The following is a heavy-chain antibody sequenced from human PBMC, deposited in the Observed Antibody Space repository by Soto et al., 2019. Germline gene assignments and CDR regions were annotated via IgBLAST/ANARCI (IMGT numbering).Heavy chain of an antibody. CDR3: ARGVFYGDYLDY. D-gene: IGHD4-17*01. V-gene: IGHV4-59*01. Sequence: SETLSLTCTVSGCSISSYYWSWIRQPPGKGLEWIGYIYYSGSTNYNPPLKSRVTISVDTSKNQFSLKLSSVTAADTAVYYCARGVFYGDYLDYWGQGTLVTVS. J-gene: IGHJ4*02. CDR1: GCSISSYY. CDR2: IYYSGST.